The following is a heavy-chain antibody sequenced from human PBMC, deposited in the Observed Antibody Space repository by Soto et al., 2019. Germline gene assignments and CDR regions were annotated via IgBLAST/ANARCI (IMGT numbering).Heavy chain of an antibody. CDR2: IIPLLDTT. V-gene: IGHV1-69*08. Sequence: QVQLVQSGAEVKKPGSSVKVSCKTSGGTFSNDIITWVRQAPGQGLEWMGRIIPLLDTTNYAQKFQGRVTTTPAPXTXTXXKDLSVLRSDSTSVYYWVGDTPHWRTLFAYEGLDCWGQGPLVTFSS. D-gene: IGHD3-3*01. J-gene: IGHJ4*02. CDR1: GGTFSNDI. CDR3: VGDTPHWRTLFAYEGLDC.